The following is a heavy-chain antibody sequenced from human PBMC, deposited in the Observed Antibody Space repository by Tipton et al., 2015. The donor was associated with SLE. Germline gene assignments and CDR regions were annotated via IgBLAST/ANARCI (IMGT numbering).Heavy chain of an antibody. CDR3: ARTSATGWRDS. V-gene: IGHV3-53*05. CDR1: GFPVTRKY. CDR2: IYPGGST. J-gene: IGHJ4*02. D-gene: IGHD6-19*01. Sequence: SLRLSCAAAGFPVTRKYMSWVRQTPRKGLEWVSVIYPGGSTYYTDSVKGRFTISRDDSKNTLFLQMDSLRVEDTALYYCARTSATGWRDSWVQGTQVTVSS.